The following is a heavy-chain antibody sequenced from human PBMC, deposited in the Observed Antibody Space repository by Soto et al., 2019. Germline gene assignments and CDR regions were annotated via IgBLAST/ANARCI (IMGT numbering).Heavy chain of an antibody. Sequence: GGSLRLSCAASGFTFSSYGMHWVRQAPGKGLEWVAVIWYDGSNKYYADSVKGRFTISRDNSKNTLYLQMNSLRAEDTAVYYCARDQVRIQLWLSKVDYYYYGMDVWGQGTTVTVSS. CDR3: ARDQVRIQLWLSKVDYYYYGMDV. D-gene: IGHD5-18*01. V-gene: IGHV3-33*01. CDR2: IWYDGSNK. J-gene: IGHJ6*02. CDR1: GFTFSSYG.